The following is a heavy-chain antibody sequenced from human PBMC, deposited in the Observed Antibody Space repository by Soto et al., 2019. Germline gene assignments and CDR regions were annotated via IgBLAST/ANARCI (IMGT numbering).Heavy chain of an antibody. V-gene: IGHV4-39*01. CDR2: IYYSGST. Sequence: DTLSLTCPVAGVSISSSSYCWGWIRQPQGKGLEWSGSIYYSGSTYYNPSLKSRVTISVDTSKNQFSLKLSSVTAADTAVYYCARGRNSFDPWGPGTLVTVSS. CDR3: ARGRNSFDP. CDR1: GVSISSSSYC. J-gene: IGHJ5*02.